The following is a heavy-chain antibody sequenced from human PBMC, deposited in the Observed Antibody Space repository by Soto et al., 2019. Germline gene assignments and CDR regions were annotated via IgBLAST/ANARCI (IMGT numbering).Heavy chain of an antibody. CDR3: ARGVRFVVVPAAIDYFDY. J-gene: IGHJ4*02. CDR2: IYYSGST. Sequence: SETLSLTCTVSGGSISSYYWSWIRQPPGKGLEWIGYIYYSGSTNYNPSLKSRVTISVDTSKNQFSLKLSSVTAADTAVYYCARGVRFVVVPAAIDYFDYWGQGTLVTVSS. D-gene: IGHD2-2*01. CDR1: GGSISSYY. V-gene: IGHV4-59*01.